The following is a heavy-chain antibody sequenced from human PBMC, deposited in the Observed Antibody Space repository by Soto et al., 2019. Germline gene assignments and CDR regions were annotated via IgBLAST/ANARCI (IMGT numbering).Heavy chain of an antibody. D-gene: IGHD2-21*01. CDR1: GGSISSGGYY. J-gene: IGHJ6*02. CDR3: ARAHIKDYYYYYGMDV. Sequence: LSLTCTVSGGSISSGGYYWSWIRQHPGKGLEWIGYIYYSGSTYYNPSLKSRVTISVDTSKNQFSLKLSSVTAADTAVYYCARAHIKDYYYYYGMDVWGQGTTVTVSS. V-gene: IGHV4-31*03. CDR2: IYYSGST.